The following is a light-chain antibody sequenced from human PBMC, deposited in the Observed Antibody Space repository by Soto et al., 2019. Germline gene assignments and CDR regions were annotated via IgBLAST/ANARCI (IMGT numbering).Light chain of an antibody. CDR2: DAF. J-gene: IGKJ4*01. V-gene: IGKV3-11*01. CDR3: KQRASWPPFT. Sequence: EVILTQFPATLYMSPGESATLSCRASETIRTSLAWYQHRPGQPPRLLIYDAFNRATGIPPRFSGGGSGTDFTLTISCLEPEDFAVYYCKQRASWPPFTFGGGTKVEIK. CDR1: ETIRTS.